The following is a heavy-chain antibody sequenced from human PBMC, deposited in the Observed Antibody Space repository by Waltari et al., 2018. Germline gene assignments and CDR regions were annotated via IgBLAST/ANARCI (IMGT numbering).Heavy chain of an antibody. CDR2: MDYSGNT. CDR3: AKYVKYYYAMDV. J-gene: IGHJ6*02. Sequence: QVQLHESGPGLVKPSETLSLTCTVSGDSVHRGNYYWNWIRQPPGRGLEWIGYMDYSGNTNSNPSLKTRLTISLDTSRNQFSLQMSSVTAADTAVYYCAKYVKYYYAMDVWGQGTTVTVSS. CDR1: GDSVHRGNYY. D-gene: IGHD3-16*01. V-gene: IGHV4-61*01.